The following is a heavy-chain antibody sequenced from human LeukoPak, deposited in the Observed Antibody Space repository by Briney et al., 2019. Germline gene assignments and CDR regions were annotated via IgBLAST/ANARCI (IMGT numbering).Heavy chain of an antibody. D-gene: IGHD6-13*01. CDR3: ARSRRIAAAGTEGGYYYYYGMDV. J-gene: IGHJ6*02. CDR2: INPNSGGT. V-gene: IGHV1-2*02. CDR1: GYTFTGYY. Sequence: GASVKVSCKASGYTFTGYYMHWVRQAPGQGLEWMGWINPNSGGTNYAQKFQGRVTMTRDTSISTAYMELSRLRSDDMAVYYCARSRRIAAAGTEGGYYYYYGMDVWGQGTTVTVSS.